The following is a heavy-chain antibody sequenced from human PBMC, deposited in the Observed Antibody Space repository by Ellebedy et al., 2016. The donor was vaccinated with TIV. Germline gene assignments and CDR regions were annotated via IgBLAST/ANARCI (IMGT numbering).Heavy chain of an antibody. Sequence: GGSLRLSXAASGSSLSNYVAYWVRQAPGKGLEWVSRISLSGDSTHYADSVQGRFTISRDNSKNMFYLQMNSLRAEDTAVYYCGGYTWGQGTLVTVSS. CDR1: GSSLSNYV. V-gene: IGHV3-23*01. J-gene: IGHJ5*02. D-gene: IGHD5-24*01. CDR2: ISLSGDST. CDR3: GGYT.